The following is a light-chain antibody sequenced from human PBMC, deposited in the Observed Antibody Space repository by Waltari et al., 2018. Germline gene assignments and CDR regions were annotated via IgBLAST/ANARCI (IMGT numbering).Light chain of an antibody. Sequence: SASXXXXVXXTCRASQNINTWLAWHQQKPGKAPNLLIYKASSLESGVPSRFSGSGSGTEFTLTISSLQPDDFATYYCLQYNGEPRTFGQGTKVEVK. CDR1: QNINTW. V-gene: IGKV1-5*03. J-gene: IGKJ1*01. CDR2: KAS. CDR3: LQYNGEPRT.